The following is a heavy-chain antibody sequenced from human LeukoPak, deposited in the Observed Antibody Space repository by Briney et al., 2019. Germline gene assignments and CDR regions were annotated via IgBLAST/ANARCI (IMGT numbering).Heavy chain of an antibody. CDR2: ISSSGSTI. Sequence: GGSLRLSCAASGFTFSSSDMDWVRQAPGKGLEWVSYISSSGSTIYYADSVKGRFTISRDNAKNSMYLQMNSLRAEDTAVYYCATLNDYCSGGSCYSDKVGYWFDPWGQGTLVTVSS. V-gene: IGHV3-48*03. CDR1: GFTFSSSD. D-gene: IGHD2-15*01. CDR3: ATLNDYCSGGSCYSDKVGYWFDP. J-gene: IGHJ5*02.